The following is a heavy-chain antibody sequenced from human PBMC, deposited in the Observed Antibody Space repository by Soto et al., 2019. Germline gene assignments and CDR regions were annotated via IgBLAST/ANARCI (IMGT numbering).Heavy chain of an antibody. V-gene: IGHV1-18*01. J-gene: IGHJ6*03. D-gene: IGHD2-15*01. Sequence: ASVKASCKASGYTFTSYGMSWVRQAPGQGLEWMGWISAYNGNTNYAQKLQGRVTMTTDTSTSTAYMELRSLRSDDTAVYYCARLYCSGGSCRPQYYYMDVWGKGTTVTVSS. CDR1: GYTFTSYG. CDR2: ISAYNGNT. CDR3: ARLYCSGGSCRPQYYYMDV.